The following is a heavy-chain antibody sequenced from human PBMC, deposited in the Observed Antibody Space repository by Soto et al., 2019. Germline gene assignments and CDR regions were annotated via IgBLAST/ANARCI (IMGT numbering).Heavy chain of an antibody. D-gene: IGHD6-19*01. V-gene: IGHV1-69*12. J-gene: IGHJ6*02. Sequence: QVQLVQSGAEVKKPGSSVKVSCKASGGTFSSYAISWVRQAPGQGLEWMGGIIPIFGTANYAQKFQGRVTITADESTSTAYMELSSLRSEDTAVYYCARDLGSSGWSPSYYYYGMDVWGQGTTVTVSS. CDR2: IIPIFGTA. CDR1: GGTFSSYA. CDR3: ARDLGSSGWSPSYYYYGMDV.